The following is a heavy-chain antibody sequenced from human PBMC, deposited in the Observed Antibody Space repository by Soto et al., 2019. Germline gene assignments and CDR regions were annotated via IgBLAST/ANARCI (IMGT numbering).Heavy chain of an antibody. CDR1: GGSISSGGYY. CDR3: ARESAYQLLYFDY. CDR2: IYYSGST. J-gene: IGHJ4*02. D-gene: IGHD2-2*01. V-gene: IGHV4-31*03. Sequence: QVQLQESGPGLVKPSQTLSLTCTVSGGSISSGGYYWSWIRQHPGKGLEWIGYIYYSGSTYYNPSLRSRVTISVVTSKNQFSLKLSSVTAADTAVYYCARESAYQLLYFDYWGQGTLVTVSS.